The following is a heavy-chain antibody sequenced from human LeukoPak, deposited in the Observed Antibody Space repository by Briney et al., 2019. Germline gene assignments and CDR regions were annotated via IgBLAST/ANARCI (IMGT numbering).Heavy chain of an antibody. CDR3: ATMQETSYSESDRSGQPPFDY. Sequence: GASVKVSCKTSVGTFSSYSLTWVRQAPGQGLDWMGMIIPMFDIVKYGQKLQGRVTISADTSTNTGYMELRSLRSDDTAKYFCATMQETSYSESDRSGQPPFDYWGQGTLVTVSS. J-gene: IGHJ4*02. V-gene: IGHV1-69*02. CDR2: IIPMFDIV. CDR1: VGTFSSYS. D-gene: IGHD3-22*01.